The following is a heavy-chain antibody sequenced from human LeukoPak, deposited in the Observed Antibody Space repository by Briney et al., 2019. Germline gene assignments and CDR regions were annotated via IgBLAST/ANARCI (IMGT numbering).Heavy chain of an antibody. J-gene: IGHJ4*02. D-gene: IGHD3-22*01. V-gene: IGHV1-18*01. CDR1: GYTFTSYG. Sequence: GASVKVSCKASGYTFTSYGISWVRPAPGQGLEWMGWISAYNGNTNYAQKLQGRVTMTTDTSTSTAYMELRSLRSDDTAVYYCAREASYYYDSSGSDYWGQGTLVTVSS. CDR3: AREASYYYDSSGSDY. CDR2: ISAYNGNT.